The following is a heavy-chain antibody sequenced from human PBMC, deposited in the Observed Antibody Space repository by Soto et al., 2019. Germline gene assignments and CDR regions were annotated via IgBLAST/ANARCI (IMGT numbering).Heavy chain of an antibody. V-gene: IGHV3-23*01. CDR3: EKIHTRADDAFDI. J-gene: IGHJ3*02. Sequence: PXVFLSLSFAASGLSFSGYSRSWVRQPPGKGLEWVSAISGSVSSTYYADSVKGRFTISRDNSKNTLYLQMNSLRAEDTAVYYCEKIHTRADDAFDIWGQGTMVTVSS. D-gene: IGHD3-3*01. CDR2: ISGSVSST. CDR1: GLSFSGYS.